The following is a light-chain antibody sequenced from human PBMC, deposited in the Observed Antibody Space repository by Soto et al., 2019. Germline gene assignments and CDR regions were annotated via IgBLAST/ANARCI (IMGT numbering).Light chain of an antibody. V-gene: IGLV2-14*01. CDR3: SSYTSSSTSYV. J-gene: IGLJ1*01. CDR2: EVS. CDR1: SSDVGGYNY. Sequence: QSVLTQPASVSGSPGQSITISCTGTSSDVGGYNYVSWYQQHPGKAPKLMIYEVSNRPSGVSNRFSGSKSVNTASLTISGLQAEDEADYYCSSYTSSSTSYVFGTGTKVTVL.